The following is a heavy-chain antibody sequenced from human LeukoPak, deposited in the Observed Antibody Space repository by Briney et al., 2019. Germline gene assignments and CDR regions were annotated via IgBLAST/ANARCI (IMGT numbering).Heavy chain of an antibody. CDR3: ARGDYYDSSGYYAVPLYYYYGMDV. J-gene: IGHJ6*02. D-gene: IGHD3-22*01. CDR2: IYSSGRT. V-gene: IGHV4-59*12. Sequence: SETLSLTCTVSGGSISSYSWSWIRQPPGKGLEWIGYIYSSGRTNHNPSLKSRVTISVSTSRNQFSLKLSSVTAADTAVYYCARGDYYDSSGYYAVPLYYYYGMDVWGQGTTVTVSS. CDR1: GGSISSYS.